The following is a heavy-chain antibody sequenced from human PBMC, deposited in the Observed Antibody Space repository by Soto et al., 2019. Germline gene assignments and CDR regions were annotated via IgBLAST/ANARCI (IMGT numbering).Heavy chain of an antibody. V-gene: IGHV3-15*01. J-gene: IGHJ6*02. CDR3: ATVTVRAMSLGMDV. CDR2: IKSKSDGGAI. CDR1: GFTFSNAW. D-gene: IGHD2-2*01. Sequence: EVQVEESGGGLVKPGGSLRLSCVASGFTFSNAWMTWVRQVPGKGLKWVGRIKSKSDGGAIDYAAPVKGRFVLSRDDSENIVYLQMTSLKTEVTAVYYCATVTVRAMSLGMDVWGQWTTVIVSS.